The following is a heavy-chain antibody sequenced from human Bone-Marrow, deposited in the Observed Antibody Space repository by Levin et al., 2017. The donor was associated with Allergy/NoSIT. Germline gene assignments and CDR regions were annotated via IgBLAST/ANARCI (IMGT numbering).Heavy chain of an antibody. D-gene: IGHD5-18*01. Sequence: SETLSLTCTVSGDSITSGRYFWNWIRQHPGKGLEWIGYIFYSGTRSAYYNPSLKSRLTISLDTSKNQFSLQLSSVTAADTAVYYCARNPGYTYGESHHFDSWGQGSLVTVSS. V-gene: IGHV4-31*03. J-gene: IGHJ4*02. CDR3: ARNPGYTYGESHHFDS. CDR1: GDSITSGRYF. CDR2: IFYSGTRSA.